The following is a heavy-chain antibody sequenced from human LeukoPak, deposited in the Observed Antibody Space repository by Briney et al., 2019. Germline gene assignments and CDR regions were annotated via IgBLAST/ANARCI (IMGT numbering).Heavy chain of an antibody. CDR3: ASHGPNWNDGAGNPARY. V-gene: IGHV4-39*07. CDR2: VYYTGTT. Sequence: SETLSLTCNVSGGSISSTYYYWGWIRQAPGKGLEWLGNVYYTGTTYHNPSLKSRLTTSVDTSNNQFSLRLSSVTAADTAVYYCASHGPNWNDGAGNPARYWGQGTLVTVSS. D-gene: IGHD1-20*01. CDR1: GGSISSTYYY. J-gene: IGHJ4*02.